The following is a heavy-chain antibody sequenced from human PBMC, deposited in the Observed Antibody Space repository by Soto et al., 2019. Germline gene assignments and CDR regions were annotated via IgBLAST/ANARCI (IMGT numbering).Heavy chain of an antibody. D-gene: IGHD5-12*01. CDR1: GGSISSYY. CDR2: IYYSGST. Sequence: SETLSLTCTVSGGSISSYYWSWIRQPPGKGLEWIGYIYYSGSTNYNPSLKSRVTISVDTSKNQFSLKLSSVTAADTAVYYCARIYSGDGYYYYYMDVWGKGTTVTVSS. CDR3: ARIYSGDGYYYYYMDV. V-gene: IGHV4-59*01. J-gene: IGHJ6*03.